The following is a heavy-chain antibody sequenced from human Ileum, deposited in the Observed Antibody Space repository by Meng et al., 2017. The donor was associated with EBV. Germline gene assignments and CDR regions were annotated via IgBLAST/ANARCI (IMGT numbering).Heavy chain of an antibody. V-gene: IGHV3-23*04. Sequence: VKLGESGGGWVQPGGSLRLSCGASGFTFSTFTMTWVRQDPGKGLGWVSAVTASGDTTSYGASVKGRFTISRDNSKNTVYLQMNSLRAEDTAVYYCAKSATYSGNYRPFESWGQGTLVTVSS. J-gene: IGHJ4*02. CDR2: VTASGDTT. CDR1: GFTFSTFT. D-gene: IGHD1-26*01. CDR3: AKSATYSGNYRPFES.